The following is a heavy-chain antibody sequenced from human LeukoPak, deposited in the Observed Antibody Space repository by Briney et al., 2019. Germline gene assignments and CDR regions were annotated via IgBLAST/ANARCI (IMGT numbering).Heavy chain of an antibody. CDR1: GGSISSSSYY. V-gene: IGHV4-39*01. CDR2: IYYSGST. CDR3: ARALGAFDI. Sequence: PSETLSLTCTVSGGSISSSSYYWDWIRQPPGKGLEWIGSIYYSGSTYYNPSLKSRVTISVDTSKNQFSLKLNSVTAADTAVYYCARALGAFDIWGQGTMVTVSS. J-gene: IGHJ3*02.